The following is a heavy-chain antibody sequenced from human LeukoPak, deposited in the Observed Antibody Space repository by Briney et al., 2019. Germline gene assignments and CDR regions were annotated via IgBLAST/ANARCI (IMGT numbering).Heavy chain of an antibody. Sequence: GRSLRLSCAASGFTFSSYAMSWVRQAPGKGLEWVSAISGSGGSTYYADSVKGRFTISRDNSKNMLYLQMNSLRAEDTAVYYCAKHYGDYDHYFDYWGQGTLVTVSS. CDR3: AKHYGDYDHYFDY. J-gene: IGHJ4*02. CDR1: GFTFSSYA. CDR2: ISGSGGST. D-gene: IGHD4-17*01. V-gene: IGHV3-23*01.